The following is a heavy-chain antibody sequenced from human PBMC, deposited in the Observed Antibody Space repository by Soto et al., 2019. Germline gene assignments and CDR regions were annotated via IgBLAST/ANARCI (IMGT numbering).Heavy chain of an antibody. CDR1: GFAFNNYG. Sequence: GGSLRLSCTVSGFAFNNYGINWVRQAPGKGLEWVSSISKSDYTYYSDSVKGRFAVSRDNAKSSVSLQMNTLRVEDTAVYYCAREDSIIIPAVSDFWGQGTLVTVSS. J-gene: IGHJ4*02. CDR3: AREDSIIIPAVSDF. D-gene: IGHD2-2*01. CDR2: ISKSDYT. V-gene: IGHV3-21*01.